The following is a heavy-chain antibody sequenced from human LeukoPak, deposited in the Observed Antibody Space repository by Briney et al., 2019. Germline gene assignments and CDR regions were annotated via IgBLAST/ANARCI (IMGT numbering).Heavy chain of an antibody. CDR3: ARGRVVTRYYFDY. D-gene: IGHD3-22*01. Sequence: SETLSLTCTVSGGSISSYYWSWIRQPPGKGLEWIGYIYYSGSTNYNPSLKSRVTISVDTSKNQFSLKLSSVTAADTAVYYCARGRVVTRYYFDYWGQGTLVTVSS. V-gene: IGHV4-59*01. CDR2: IYYSGST. J-gene: IGHJ4*02. CDR1: GGSISSYY.